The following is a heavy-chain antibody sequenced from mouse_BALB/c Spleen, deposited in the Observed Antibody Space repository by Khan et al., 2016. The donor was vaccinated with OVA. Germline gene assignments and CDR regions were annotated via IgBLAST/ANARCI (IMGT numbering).Heavy chain of an antibody. Sequence: QVQLQQSGAELARPGASVKMSCKASGYTFTSYTMHWVKQRPGQGLEWIGYINPSNGYTNYNQKFKDKATLTADKSSSTAYMQLNSLTSEDSAVYYAVRSGAYYRYDGYFDVWGAGTTVTVSS. CDR1: GYTFTSYT. CDR3: VRSGAYYRYDGYFDV. J-gene: IGHJ1*01. D-gene: IGHD2-14*01. CDR2: INPSNGYT. V-gene: IGHV1-4*01.